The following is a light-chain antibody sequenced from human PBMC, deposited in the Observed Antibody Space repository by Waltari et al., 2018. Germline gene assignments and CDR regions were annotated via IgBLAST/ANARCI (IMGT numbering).Light chain of an antibody. CDR2: DVS. Sequence: HFALTLPASVSGSSGHSIPISSSGTTSDAAGYNYVPWYQHHPGKAPKLMIYDVSKRPSGVSNRFSGSKSGNTASLTISGLQAEDEADYYCSSYTSSSTPVFGTGTKVTVL. CDR1: TSDAAGYNY. V-gene: IGLV2-14*03. J-gene: IGLJ1*01. CDR3: SSYTSSSTPV.